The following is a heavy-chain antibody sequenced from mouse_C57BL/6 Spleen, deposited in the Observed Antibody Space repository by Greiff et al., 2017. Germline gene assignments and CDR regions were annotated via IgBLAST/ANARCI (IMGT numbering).Heavy chain of an antibody. V-gene: IGHV1-61*01. CDR3: ARGGYFDV. CDR2: IYPSDSET. D-gene: IGHD1-1*02. CDR1: GYTFTSYW. Sequence: VQLQQPGAELVRPGSSVKLSCKASGYTFTSYWMDWVKQRPGQGLEWIGNIYPSDSETHYNQKFKDKATVTVDKSSSTAYMQLSSLTSEDSAVYYCARGGYFDVWGTGTTVTVSS. J-gene: IGHJ1*03.